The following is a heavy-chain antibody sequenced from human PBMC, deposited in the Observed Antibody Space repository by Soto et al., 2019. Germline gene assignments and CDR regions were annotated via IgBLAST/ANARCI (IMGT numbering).Heavy chain of an antibody. CDR1: GFTFSSYA. Sequence: GGSLRLSCAASGFTFSSYAMHWARQAPGKGLEWVAVIWYDGSNKYYADSVKGRFTISRDNSKNTLYLQMNSLRAEDTAVYYCARDGGYDCWSGFGYYYYYMDVWGKGTTVTVSS. CDR2: IWYDGSNK. CDR3: ARDGGYDCWSGFGYYYYYMDV. V-gene: IGHV3-33*08. D-gene: IGHD3-3*01. J-gene: IGHJ6*03.